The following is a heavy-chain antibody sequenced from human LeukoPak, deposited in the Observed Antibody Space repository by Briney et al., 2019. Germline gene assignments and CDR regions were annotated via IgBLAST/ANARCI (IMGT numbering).Heavy chain of an antibody. CDR2: IKSKTDGGTT. J-gene: IGHJ4*02. D-gene: IGHD4-23*01. CDR3: AKGGAQRTLRWGLDY. V-gene: IGHV3-15*01. CDR1: GFTFSNAW. Sequence: PGGSLRLSCAASGFTFSNAWMTWLRQAPGKGLEWVGRIKSKTDGGTTEYAAPVKGRFAISRDDSKNTLYLQLNSLKTEDTAVYYCAKGGAQRTLRWGLDYWGQGTLVTVSS.